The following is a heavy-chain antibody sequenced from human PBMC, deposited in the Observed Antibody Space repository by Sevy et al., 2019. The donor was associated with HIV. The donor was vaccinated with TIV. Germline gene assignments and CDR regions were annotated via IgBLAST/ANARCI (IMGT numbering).Heavy chain of an antibody. CDR3: AKKDETGEAYWYFDL. J-gene: IGHJ2*01. D-gene: IGHD2-8*02. CDR1: GFTFSNYG. Sequence: GGSLRLSCAASGFTFSNYGMHWVRQAPGKGLEWVAIISYDGSNKYYGDSVEGRFTISRDNSKNTLYLQMNSLGVEDTAGYYCAKKDETGEAYWYFDLWGRGTLVTVSS. CDR2: ISYDGSNK. V-gene: IGHV3-30*18.